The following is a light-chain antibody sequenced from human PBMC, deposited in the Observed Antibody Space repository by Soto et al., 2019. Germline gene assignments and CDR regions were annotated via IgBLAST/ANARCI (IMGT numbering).Light chain of an antibody. CDR3: QQYVSSPFT. Sequence: EIVLTQSPGTLSLSPGERATFSCRASQSVSSNFVAWFQQKPGQVPRLLIYRASNRATGIPDRFSGSGSGTDFTLTINRPEPEDFAVYYCQQYVSSPFTFGPGTKVDI. J-gene: IGKJ3*01. CDR1: QSVSSNF. V-gene: IGKV3-20*01. CDR2: RAS.